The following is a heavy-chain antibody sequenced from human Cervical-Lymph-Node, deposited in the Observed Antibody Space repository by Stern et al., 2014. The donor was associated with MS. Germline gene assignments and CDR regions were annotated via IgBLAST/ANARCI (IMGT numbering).Heavy chain of an antibody. D-gene: IGHD4-11*01. J-gene: IGHJ4*02. V-gene: IGHV3-21*01. Sequence: EVQLVESGGGLVTPGGSLRLSCATSGFIFTNYAINWVRQAPGQGLEWVSTISSSGSYKYYADSVKGRLTVSRDNAKHSVFLHLNSLRVEDTAIYYCASTNDYSNYLFWGGQGTLVTVSS. CDR3: ASTNDYSNYLFW. CDR1: GFIFTNYA. CDR2: ISSSGSYK.